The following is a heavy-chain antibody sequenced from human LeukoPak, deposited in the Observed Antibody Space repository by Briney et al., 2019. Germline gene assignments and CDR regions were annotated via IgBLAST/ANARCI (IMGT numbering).Heavy chain of an antibody. CDR1: GFTFSSYS. CDR3: SRGGTDDPFNS. V-gene: IGHV3-21*01. J-gene: IGHJ4*02. D-gene: IGHD1-1*01. Sequence: GGSLRLSCAASGFTFSSYSMNWVRQAPGKGLEWVSSISPKSDYIYYADSLKGRFTVSRDNARDPLYLRMNSLRAEDTAVYYCSRGGTDDPFNSWGQGTLVTVSS. CDR2: ISPKSDYI.